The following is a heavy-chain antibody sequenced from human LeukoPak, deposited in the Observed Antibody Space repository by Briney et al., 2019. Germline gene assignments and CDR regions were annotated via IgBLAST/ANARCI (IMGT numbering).Heavy chain of an antibody. CDR2: ISAYNGNT. Sequence: SVTVSCKASGYTFTSYGISWVRQAPGRGLEWMGWISAYNGNTNYAQKLQGRVTMTTDTSTSTAYMELRSLRSDDTAVYYCARDGYSSGWGDFDCWGQGTLVSVSS. J-gene: IGHJ4*02. CDR3: ARDGYSSGWGDFDC. V-gene: IGHV1-18*01. CDR1: GYTFTSYG. D-gene: IGHD6-19*01.